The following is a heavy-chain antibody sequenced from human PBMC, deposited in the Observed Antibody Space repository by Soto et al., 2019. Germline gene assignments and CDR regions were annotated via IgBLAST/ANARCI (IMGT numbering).Heavy chain of an antibody. Sequence: SETLSLTCTVSGGSISSGGYYWSWIRQHPGKGLEWIGYIYYSGSTYYNPSLKSRVTISVDTSKDQFSLKLSSVTAADTAVYYCARSTTVTTDSAYYFDYWGQGTLVTVSS. CDR1: GGSISSGGYY. D-gene: IGHD4-17*01. CDR3: ARSTTVTTDSAYYFDY. V-gene: IGHV4-31*03. CDR2: IYYSGST. J-gene: IGHJ4*02.